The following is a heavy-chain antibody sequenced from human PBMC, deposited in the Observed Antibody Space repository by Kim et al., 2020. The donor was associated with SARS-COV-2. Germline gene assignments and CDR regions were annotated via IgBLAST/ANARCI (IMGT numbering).Heavy chain of an antibody. CDR3: ARERLPYYSSSWYTQRYYYGMDV. CDR1: GFTFSSYG. V-gene: IGHV3-33*05. D-gene: IGHD6-13*01. CDR2: ISYDGSNK. J-gene: IGHJ6*02. Sequence: GGSLRLSCAASGFTFSSYGMHWVRQAPGKGLEWVAVISYDGSNKYYADSVKGRFTISRDNSKNTLYLQMNSLRAEDTAVYYCARERLPYYSSSWYTQRYYYGMDVWGQGTTVTVSS.